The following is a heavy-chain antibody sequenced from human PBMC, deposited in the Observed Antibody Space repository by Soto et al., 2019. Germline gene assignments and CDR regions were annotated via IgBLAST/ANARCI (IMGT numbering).Heavy chain of an antibody. V-gene: IGHV3-30*04. CDR1: GFTFSSYA. CDR3: ARTKEGERNSYGYYYGMDV. Sequence: GGSLRLSCAASGFTFSSYAMHWVRQAPGKGLEWVAVISYDGSNKYYADSVKGRFTITRDNSKNTLNLQMNSLRAEDTAVYYCARTKEGERNSYGYYYGMDVWGQGTTVTV. J-gene: IGHJ6*02. CDR2: ISYDGSNK. D-gene: IGHD5-18*01.